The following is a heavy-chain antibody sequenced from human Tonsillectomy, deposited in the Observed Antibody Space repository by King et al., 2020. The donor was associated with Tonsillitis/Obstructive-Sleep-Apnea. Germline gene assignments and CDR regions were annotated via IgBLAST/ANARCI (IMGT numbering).Heavy chain of an antibody. CDR3: AREGDDCSGYYPHEFDY. D-gene: IGHD3-22*01. V-gene: IGHV3-30*04. J-gene: IGHJ4*02. Sequence: VQLVESGGGVVQPGGSLRLSCAASGFTFSTYAMDWVRQAPGKGLEWVAVISFDGSNKYYADSVKGRFTISRDHSKNTLYLQMNSLRAENTAVYYCAREGDDCSGYYPHEFDYWGQGTLVTVSS. CDR2: ISFDGSNK. CDR1: GFTFSTYA.